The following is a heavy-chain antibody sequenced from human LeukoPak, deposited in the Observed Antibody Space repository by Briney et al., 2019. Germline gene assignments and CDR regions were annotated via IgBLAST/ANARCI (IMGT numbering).Heavy chain of an antibody. Sequence: SETLSLTCTVSGGSISSYYWTWIRRPPGKGLEWIGYIYYSGSTNYNPSLKSRVTISVDTSKNQFSLKLSSVTAADAALYYCARGWGYFDSWGQGTLVTVSS. J-gene: IGHJ4*02. V-gene: IGHV4-59*01. D-gene: IGHD3-16*01. CDR1: GGSISSYY. CDR2: IYYSGST. CDR3: ARGWGYFDS.